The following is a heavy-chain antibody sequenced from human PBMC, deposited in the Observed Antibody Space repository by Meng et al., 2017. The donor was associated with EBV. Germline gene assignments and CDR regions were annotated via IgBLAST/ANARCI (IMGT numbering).Heavy chain of an antibody. D-gene: IGHD6-13*01. CDR3: ARAEIAAAGRLDY. V-gene: IGHV1-69*06. CDR1: GGTFSSYA. J-gene: IGHJ4*02. Sequence: VQSGAGVTKPGSSVKVSCKASGGTFSSYAISWVRQAPGQGLEWMGGIIPIFGTANYAQKFQGRVTITADKSTSTAYMDLSSLRSEDTAVYYCARAEIAAAGRLDYWGQGTLVTVSS. CDR2: IIPIFGTA.